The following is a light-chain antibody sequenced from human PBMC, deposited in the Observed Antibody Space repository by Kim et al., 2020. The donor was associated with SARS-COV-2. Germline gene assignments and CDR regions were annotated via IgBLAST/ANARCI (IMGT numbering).Light chain of an antibody. CDR3: SSYTSSNTLV. Sequence: GQSFTISCAATGSDLVVYNYVYWDQKHTDKAPKVMIYDVNNRPSRVSNRFSGSKSGDTASLTISGLQAEDEADYYCSSYTSSNTLVFGGGTQLTVL. CDR1: GSDLVVYNY. CDR2: DVN. J-gene: IGLJ3*02. V-gene: IGLV2-14*03.